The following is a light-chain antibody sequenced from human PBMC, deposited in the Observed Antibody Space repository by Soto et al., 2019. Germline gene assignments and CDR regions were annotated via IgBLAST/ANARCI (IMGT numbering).Light chain of an antibody. CDR2: RAS. CDR3: QQSYSTLIT. V-gene: IGKV1-39*01. J-gene: IGKJ5*01. CDR1: QSVSSH. Sequence: DIQLTQSPSSLSASVGDRVTITCRASQSVSSHLNWYQQKPGKAPKVLMYRASSLQSGVPSRFSGSGSGTDFTLTISSLQPEDFATYYCQQSYSTLITFGQGTRLEI.